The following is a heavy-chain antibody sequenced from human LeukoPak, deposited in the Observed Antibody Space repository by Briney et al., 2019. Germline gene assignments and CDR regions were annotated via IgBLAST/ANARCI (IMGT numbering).Heavy chain of an antibody. CDR3: ATYSTASVGFHY. D-gene: IGHD6-13*01. CDR1: GGSISSSSYY. V-gene: IGHV4-39*07. Sequence: SETLSLTCTVSGGSISSSSYYWGWIRQPPGKGLEWIGSIYYSGSTYYNPSLKSRVTISVDTSKNQVSLKLTSMTAADTAVYCCATYSTASVGFHYWGRGTLVTVSS. CDR2: IYYSGST. J-gene: IGHJ4*02.